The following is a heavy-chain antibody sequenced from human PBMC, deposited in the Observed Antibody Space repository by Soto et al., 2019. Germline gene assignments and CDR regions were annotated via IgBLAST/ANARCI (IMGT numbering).Heavy chain of an antibody. Sequence: ASVKVSCKASGGTFSSYTISWVRQAPGQGLEWMGRIIPILGIANYAQKFQGRVTITADKSTSTAYMELSSLRSEDTAVYYCARDPIVRNWNYSQDISDFDYWSQGTLVTVSS. CDR1: GGTFSSYT. CDR3: ARDPIVRNWNYSQDISDFDY. V-gene: IGHV1-69*04. J-gene: IGHJ4*02. CDR2: IIPILGIA. D-gene: IGHD1-7*01.